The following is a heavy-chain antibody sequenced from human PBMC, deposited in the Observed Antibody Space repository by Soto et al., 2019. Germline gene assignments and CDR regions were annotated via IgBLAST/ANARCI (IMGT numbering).Heavy chain of an antibody. J-gene: IGHJ5*02. D-gene: IGHD3-10*01. CDR2: ISHTGST. CDR1: GGSITSGNSYS. Sequence: KPSETLSLTCAVSGGSITSGNSYSWSWIRQPPGKGLEWIGSISHTGSTSYNPSLKSRLTMSVDKSKNQFSLRLSSVTAADMAVYYCAGAVAPYFGTWFDPWGQGILVTVSS. CDR3: AGAVAPYFGTWFDP. V-gene: IGHV4-30-2*01.